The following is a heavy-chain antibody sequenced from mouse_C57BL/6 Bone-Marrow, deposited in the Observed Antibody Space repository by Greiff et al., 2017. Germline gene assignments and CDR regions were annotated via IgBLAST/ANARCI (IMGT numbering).Heavy chain of an antibody. V-gene: IGHV1-72*01. CDR1: GYTFTSYW. J-gene: IGHJ3*01. CDR2: IDPNSGGT. Sequence: QVQLQQPGAELVKPGASVKLSCKASGYTFTSYWMHWVKQRPGRGLEWIGRIDPNSGGTKYNEKFKSKDTLTVDKPSSTAYMQLSSLTSEDSAVYYCARQEASYYSDPGWFAYWGQGTLVTVSA. CDR3: ARQEASYYSDPGWFAY. D-gene: IGHD2-12*01.